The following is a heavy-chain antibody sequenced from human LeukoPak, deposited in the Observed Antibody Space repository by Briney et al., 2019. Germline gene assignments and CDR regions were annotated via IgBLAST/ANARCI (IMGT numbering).Heavy chain of an antibody. CDR2: ISKNFDT. V-gene: IGHV3-48*03. D-gene: IGHD5-12*01. CDR1: GFSFSSFE. Sequence: PGGCLRLSCAVSGFSFSSFEMNWVRQAPGRGLEWVSYISKNFDTHYADYVKGRFTISRDNDRESLYLQMNSLRAEDSAVYYWVRSLSGYIADRLFDQWGQGALGTVSS. J-gene: IGHJ4*02. CDR3: VRSLSGYIADRLFDQ.